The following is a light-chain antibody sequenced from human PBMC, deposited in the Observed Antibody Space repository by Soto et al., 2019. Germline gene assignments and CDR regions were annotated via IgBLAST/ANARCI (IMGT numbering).Light chain of an antibody. V-gene: IGLV1-40*01. Sequence: QSALTQPPSVSGAPGQRVTISCTGSSSNIGAGYDVHWYQQLPGTAPKLLIYGNSNRPSGVPDRFSGSKSGTSASLAITGLQAEDEADYYCQSYDSSLSGSDVVFGGGTKPTVL. CDR2: GNS. J-gene: IGLJ2*01. CDR1: SSNIGAGYD. CDR3: QSYDSSLSGSDVV.